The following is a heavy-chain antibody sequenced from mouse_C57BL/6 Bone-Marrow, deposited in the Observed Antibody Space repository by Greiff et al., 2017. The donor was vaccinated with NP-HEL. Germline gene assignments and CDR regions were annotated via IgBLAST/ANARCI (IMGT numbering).Heavy chain of an antibody. CDR3: ASYYGISFSFDY. V-gene: IGHV1-19*01. CDR1: GYTFTDYY. J-gene: IGHJ2*01. D-gene: IGHD1-1*01. CDR2: INPYNGGT. Sequence: VQLQQSGPVLVKPGASVKMSCKASGYTFTDYYMNWVKQSHGKSLEWIGVINPYNGGTSYNQKFKGKATLTVDKSSSTAYMELNSLTSEDSAVYYCASYYGISFSFDYWGQGTTLTVSS.